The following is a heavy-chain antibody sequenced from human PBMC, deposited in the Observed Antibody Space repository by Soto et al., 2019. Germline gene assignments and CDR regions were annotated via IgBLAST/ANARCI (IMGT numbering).Heavy chain of an antibody. V-gene: IGHV3-30*18. J-gene: IGHJ6*02. Sequence: QVQLVESGGGVVQPGRSLRLSCAASGFTFSSYGMHWVRQAPGKGLEWVAVISYDGSNKYYADSVKGRFTISRDNSKNTLYLQMNSLRAEDTAVYYCAKMGGSYPYYYYGMDVWGQGTTGTVSS. D-gene: IGHD1-26*01. CDR3: AKMGGSYPYYYYGMDV. CDR1: GFTFSSYG. CDR2: ISYDGSNK.